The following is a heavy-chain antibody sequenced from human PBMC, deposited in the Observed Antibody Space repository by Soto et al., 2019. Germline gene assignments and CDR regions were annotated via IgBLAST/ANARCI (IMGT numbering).Heavy chain of an antibody. CDR3: VKMEGSHPYYYYGMDV. CDR2: ISSNGGST. J-gene: IGHJ6*02. D-gene: IGHD3-3*01. Sequence: GGSLRLSCSASGFTFSSYAMHWVRQAPGKGLEYVSAISSNGGSTYYADSVKGRFTISRDNSKNTLYLQMSSLRAEDTAVYYCVKMEGSHPYYYYGMDVWGQGTTVTVSS. CDR1: GFTFSSYA. V-gene: IGHV3-64D*06.